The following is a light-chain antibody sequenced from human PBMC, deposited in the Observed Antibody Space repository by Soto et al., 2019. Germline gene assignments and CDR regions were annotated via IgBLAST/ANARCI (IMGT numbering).Light chain of an antibody. CDR1: QSVSSN. Sequence: EIVMPQSPATLSVSPVERATLSCRASQSVSSNLAWYQQKPGQAPRLLIYGASTRATGIPARFSGSGSGTEFTLTISSLQSEDLAVYDCQQYNNWPSWTVGQGTKVDIK. CDR2: GAS. V-gene: IGKV3-15*01. CDR3: QQYNNWPSWT. J-gene: IGKJ1*01.